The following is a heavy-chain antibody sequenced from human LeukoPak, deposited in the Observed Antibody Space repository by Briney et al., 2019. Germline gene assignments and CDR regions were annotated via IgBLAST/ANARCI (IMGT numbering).Heavy chain of an antibody. CDR3: TRERASNNYNNWFDP. V-gene: IGHV4-34*01. CDR1: GASFSDYY. CDR2: INHSGSA. D-gene: IGHD4-11*01. J-gene: IGHJ5*02. Sequence: SKTLSLTCAVYGASFSDYYWTWIRQPPGKGLEWLGEINHSGSANYNPSLKSRVTISVDKSKNQFFLRLSPVTAADSGTYYCTRERASNNYNNWFDPWGQGTLVTVSS.